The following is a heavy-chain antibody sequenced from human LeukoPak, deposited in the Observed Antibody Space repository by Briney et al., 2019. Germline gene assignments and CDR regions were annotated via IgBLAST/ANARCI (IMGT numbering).Heavy chain of an antibody. CDR1: GFTFSSYA. CDR3: VFRSDTAREDY. D-gene: IGHD5-18*01. J-gene: IGHJ4*02. Sequence: GGSLRLSCSASGFTFSSYAMHWVRQAPGKGLEYVSAISSNGGSTYYADSVKGRFTISRDNSKITLYLQMSSLRAEDTAVYFCVFRSDTAREDYWGQGPLVTVS. CDR2: ISSNGGST. V-gene: IGHV3-64D*06.